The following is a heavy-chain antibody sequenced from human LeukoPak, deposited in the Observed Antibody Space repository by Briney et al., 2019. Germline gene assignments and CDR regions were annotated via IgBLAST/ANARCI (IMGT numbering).Heavy chain of an antibody. D-gene: IGHD6-13*01. CDR2: MWYDGSNK. CDR3: ARDGSTAAAGIIDY. J-gene: IGHJ4*02. V-gene: IGHV3-33*01. CDR1: GFTFSSYG. Sequence: PGRSLRLSCAASGFTFSSYGMHWVRQAPGKGLEWVAVMWYDGSNKYYADSVKGRFTISRDNSKNTLYLQMNSLRAEDTAVYYCARDGSTAAAGIIDYWGQGTLVTVSS.